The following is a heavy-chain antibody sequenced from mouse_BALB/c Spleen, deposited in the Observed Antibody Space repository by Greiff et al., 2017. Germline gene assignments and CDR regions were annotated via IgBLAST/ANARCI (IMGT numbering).Heavy chain of an antibody. Sequence: EVKLVESGGGLVKPGGSLKLSCAASGFTFSSYAMSWVRQTPEKRLEWVATISSGGSYTYYPDSVKGRFTISRDNAKKTLYLQMSSLRSEDTAMYYCARRGQLEGFAYWGQGTLGTVSA. CDR2: ISSGGSYT. D-gene: IGHD3-1*01. J-gene: IGHJ3*01. CDR3: ARRGQLEGFAY. V-gene: IGHV5-9-3*01. CDR1: GFTFSSYA.